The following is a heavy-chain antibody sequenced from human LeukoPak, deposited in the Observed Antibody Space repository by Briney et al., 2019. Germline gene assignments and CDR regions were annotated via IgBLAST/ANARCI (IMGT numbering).Heavy chain of an antibody. D-gene: IGHD3-22*01. CDR3: AREYYDSSDYPRQHYFDY. V-gene: IGHV3-21*06. CDR1: GFTFSNCT. J-gene: IGHJ4*02. Sequence: GSLRLSCAASGFTFSNCTMNWVRQAPGQGLEWVSSISSSSSYIYYADSVKGRFTISRDNPKNLLYLQMSSLRVEDTAVYYCAREYYDSSDYPRQHYFDYWGQGTLVTVSS. CDR2: ISSSSSYI.